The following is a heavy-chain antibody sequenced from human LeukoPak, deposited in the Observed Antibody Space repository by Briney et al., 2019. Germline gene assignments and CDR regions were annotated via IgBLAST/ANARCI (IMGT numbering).Heavy chain of an antibody. Sequence: GGSLRLSCAACGLIFSGYAMRWVRQARGKGLEWVSSVTGDGDTTYYADSVKGRFTISRDNSKNTLSLQMSSLRAEDTALYYCAKVFSRSFDYWGQGTPVTVSS. J-gene: IGHJ4*02. CDR3: AKVFSRSFDY. CDR1: GLIFSGYA. V-gene: IGHV3-23*01. D-gene: IGHD2-2*01. CDR2: VTGDGDTT.